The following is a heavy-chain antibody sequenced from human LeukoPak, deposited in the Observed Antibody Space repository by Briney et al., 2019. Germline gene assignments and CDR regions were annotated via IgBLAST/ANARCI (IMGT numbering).Heavy chain of an antibody. CDR2: IWYDGSNK. CDR1: GFTFSSYG. Sequence: GGSLRLSCAASGFTFSSYGMHGVRQAPGKGLEWVAVIWYDGSNKYYADSVKGRFTISRDNSKNTLYLQMNSLRAEDTAVYYCAREYYYDSSGYYYGGHLDYWGQGPLDTVPS. CDR3: AREYYYDSSGYYYGGHLDY. D-gene: IGHD3-22*01. J-gene: IGHJ4*02. V-gene: IGHV3-33*01.